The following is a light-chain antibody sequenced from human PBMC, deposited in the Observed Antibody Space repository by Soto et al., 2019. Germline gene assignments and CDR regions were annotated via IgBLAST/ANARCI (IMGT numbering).Light chain of an antibody. CDR3: QQYESYSPLP. CDR1: QSIRSW. V-gene: IGKV1-5*01. Sequence: DIQMTQSPSILSASVGDRVTITCRASQSIRSWLAWYQQKPGKAPKLLIYDAYSLESGVPSRFSGRRSGTEFTLTIAGLQPEDFATFYCQQYESYSPLPFGGGTKADIK. CDR2: DAY. J-gene: IGKJ4*01.